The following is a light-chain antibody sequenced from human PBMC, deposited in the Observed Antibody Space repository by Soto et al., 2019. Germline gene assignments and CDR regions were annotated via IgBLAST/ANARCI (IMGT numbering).Light chain of an antibody. CDR2: NDN. J-gene: IGLJ2*01. CDR1: SSNIGSNI. CDR3: AAWDDSLDGVL. V-gene: IGLV1-44*01. Sequence: HSVLTQPPSASGTPGQSVTISCSGSSSNIGSNIVNWYQHLPGAAPKLLIYNDNQQPSGVPDRFSGSKSGTSASLAIRGLQSEDEADYYCAAWDDSLDGVLFGGGTKLTVL.